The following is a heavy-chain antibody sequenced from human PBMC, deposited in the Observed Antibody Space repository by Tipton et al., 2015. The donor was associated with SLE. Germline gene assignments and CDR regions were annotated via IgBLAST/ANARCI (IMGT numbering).Heavy chain of an antibody. V-gene: IGHV3-7*01. CDR2: MNQDGNER. CDR3: ARESHASFDI. Sequence: SLRLSCAASRISFSSYWMSWVRQAPGKGPAWVANMNQDGNERYYAESVKGRFTISRDNAKNFLFLQMNSLRAEDTAVYYCARESHASFDIWGQGTMVAVSS. CDR1: RISFSSYW. J-gene: IGHJ3*02.